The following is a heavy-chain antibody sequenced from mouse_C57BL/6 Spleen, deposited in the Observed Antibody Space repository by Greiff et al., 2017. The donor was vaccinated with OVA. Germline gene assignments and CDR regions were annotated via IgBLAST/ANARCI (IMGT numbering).Heavy chain of an antibody. J-gene: IGHJ3*01. CDR1: GYTFTDYY. D-gene: IGHD2-3*01. Sequence: VQLQQSGPELVKPGASVKISCKASGYTFTDYYMNWVKQSHGKSLEWIGDINPNNGGTSYNQKFKGKATLTVDKSSSTAYMELRSLTSEDSAVYYCARSPDGYSWGQGTLVTVSA. V-gene: IGHV1-26*01. CDR3: ARSPDGYS. CDR2: INPNNGGT.